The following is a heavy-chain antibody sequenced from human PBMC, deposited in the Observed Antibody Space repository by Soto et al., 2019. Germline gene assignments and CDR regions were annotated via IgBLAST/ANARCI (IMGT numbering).Heavy chain of an antibody. J-gene: IGHJ4*02. CDR1: GYTFTRYD. CDR3: ARGEVAFDWAGIDY. CDR2: MNPNSGNT. Sequence: GASVKVSCKASGYTFTRYDIKWVRQASGQGLEWMGWMNPNSGNTGYAQKFQGRVTMTRNTSISTAYMELSSLRSEDTAVYYCARGEVAFDWAGIDYWGRRSLDTGSS. D-gene: IGHD3-9*01. V-gene: IGHV1-8*01.